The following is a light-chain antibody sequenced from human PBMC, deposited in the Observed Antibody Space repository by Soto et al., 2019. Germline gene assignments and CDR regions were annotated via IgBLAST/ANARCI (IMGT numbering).Light chain of an antibody. CDR1: QSINSY. CDR2: AAS. V-gene: IGKV1-39*01. CDR3: QQSYSTPYT. J-gene: IGKJ2*01. Sequence: DIQMTQSPSSLSASVGDRVTITCRASQSINSYLNWYQQKPGKAPKLLIYAASRLQSGVPSRFSGSGSGTDFTLTINSLQPEDFATYYCQQSYSTPYTFGQGTKLEIK.